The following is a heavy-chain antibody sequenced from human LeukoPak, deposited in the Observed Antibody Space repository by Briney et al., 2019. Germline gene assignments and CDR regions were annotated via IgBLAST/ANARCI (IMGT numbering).Heavy chain of an antibody. CDR2: ISYDGSDK. CDR1: GFTFSSYA. J-gene: IGHJ4*02. CDR3: ARGYSSSSKGVDH. D-gene: IGHD6-6*01. V-gene: IGHV3-30-3*01. Sequence: QPGRSLRLSCAASGFTFSSYAMHWVRQAPGKGLEWVAVISYDGSDKYYADSVKGRFTISRDNSKNTLYLQMNSLRAEDTAVYYCARGYSSSSKGVDHWGQGTLVTVSS.